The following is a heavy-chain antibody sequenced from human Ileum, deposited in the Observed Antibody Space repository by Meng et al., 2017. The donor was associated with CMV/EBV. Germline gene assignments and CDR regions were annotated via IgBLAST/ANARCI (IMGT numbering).Heavy chain of an antibody. CDR3: ARFPPRDMYYYDSSGDDY. CDR2: IYYSGST. D-gene: IGHD3-22*01. Sequence: SETLSLTCTVSGGSVSSGSYYWSWIRQPPGKGLEWIGYIYYSGSTNYNPSLKSRVTISVDTSKNQFSLKLSSVTAADTAVYYCARFPPRDMYYYDSSGDDYWGQGTLVTVSS. J-gene: IGHJ4*02. V-gene: IGHV4-61*01. CDR1: GGSVSSGSYY.